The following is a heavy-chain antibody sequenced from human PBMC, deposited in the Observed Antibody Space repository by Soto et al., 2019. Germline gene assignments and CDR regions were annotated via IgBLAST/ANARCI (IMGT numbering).Heavy chain of an antibody. J-gene: IGHJ5*02. Sequence: EVQLLESGGGLVQPGGSLRLSCAASGFTFSSYSMNWVRQAPGKGLEWVSYISSSSSTIYYAVSVKGRFTISRDNAKNSLYLQMNSLRAEDTAVYYCARHPERIAEIGWFDPWGQGTLVTVSS. D-gene: IGHD6-13*01. V-gene: IGHV3-48*01. CDR2: ISSSSSTI. CDR1: GFTFSSYS. CDR3: ARHPERIAEIGWFDP.